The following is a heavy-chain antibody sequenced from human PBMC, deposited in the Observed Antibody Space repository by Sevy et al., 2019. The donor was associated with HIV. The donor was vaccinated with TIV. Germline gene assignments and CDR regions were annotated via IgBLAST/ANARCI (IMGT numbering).Heavy chain of an antibody. D-gene: IGHD2-8*01. Sequence: GRSLRLSCAASGFTFSKYSMRWVRQPPGKGLEWVSTLSFGCGEINYADSVKGRFTISRDNSKSSVYLQMNNLRPEDTAVYYCAREGCTKPHDYWGQGTLVTVSS. V-gene: IGHV3-23*01. CDR3: AREGCTKPHDY. CDR2: LSFGCGEI. J-gene: IGHJ4*02. CDR1: GFTFSKYS.